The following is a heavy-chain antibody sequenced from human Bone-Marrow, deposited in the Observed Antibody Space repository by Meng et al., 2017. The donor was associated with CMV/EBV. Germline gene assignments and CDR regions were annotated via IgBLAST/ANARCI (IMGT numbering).Heavy chain of an antibody. CDR1: YD. J-gene: IGHJ5*02. Sequence: YDINWVRQATGQGLEWMGWMNPNSGNTGYAQKFQGRVTMTRNTSISTAYMELSSLRSEDTAVYYCARDRLDILLVPASHPTRYNWFDPWGQGTLVTVSS. CDR3: ARDRLDILLVPASHPTRYNWFDP. CDR2: MNPNSGNT. D-gene: IGHD2-2*01. V-gene: IGHV1-8*01.